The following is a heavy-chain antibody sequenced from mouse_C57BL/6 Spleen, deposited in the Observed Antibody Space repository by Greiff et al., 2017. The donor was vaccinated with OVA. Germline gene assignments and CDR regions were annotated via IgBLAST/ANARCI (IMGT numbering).Heavy chain of an antibody. CDR1: GYTFTSYW. V-gene: IGHV1-61*01. Sequence: VQLQQPGAELVRPGSSVKLSCKASGYTFTSYWMDWVKQRPGQGLEWIGNIYPSDSETHYNQKFKDKATLTVDKSSSTAYMQRSSLTSEDSAVYYCARSITTGFAYWGQGTLVTVSA. D-gene: IGHD1-2*01. J-gene: IGHJ3*01. CDR2: IYPSDSET. CDR3: ARSITTGFAY.